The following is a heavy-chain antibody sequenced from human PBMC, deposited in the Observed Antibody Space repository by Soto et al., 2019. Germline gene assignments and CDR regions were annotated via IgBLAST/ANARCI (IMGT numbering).Heavy chain of an antibody. CDR3: ASSVYNWGDGCFVY. J-gene: IGHJ4*02. CDR1: GLTFSTYG. Sequence: QVQLVESGGGVVQPGRSLRLSCAASGLTFSTYGMHWVRQAPGKGLEWVAVISYDGNNKYYADSVKGRFTISSDNAKKTLYLQRSGLKAEDTAVCYCASSVYNWGDGCFVYWGQGTLVTVSS. V-gene: IGHV3-30*03. CDR2: ISYDGNNK. D-gene: IGHD1-1*01.